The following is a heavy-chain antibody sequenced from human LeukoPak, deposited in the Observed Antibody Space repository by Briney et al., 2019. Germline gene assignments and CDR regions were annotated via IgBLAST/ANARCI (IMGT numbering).Heavy chain of an antibody. D-gene: IGHD3-16*01. V-gene: IGHV4-59*08. CDR1: GGSISSYY. CDR2: IYYGGST. J-gene: IGHJ5*02. CDR3: ARHRPGERRFDP. Sequence: SETLSLTCTVSGGSISSYYWSWIRQPPGKGLEWIGYIYYGGSTDYNPSLKSRVTISKDTSKTQFSLRLSSVTAADTAVYYCARHRPGERRFDPWGQGTLVTVSS.